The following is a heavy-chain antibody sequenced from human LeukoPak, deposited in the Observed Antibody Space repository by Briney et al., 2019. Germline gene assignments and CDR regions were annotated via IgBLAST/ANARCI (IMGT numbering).Heavy chain of an antibody. CDR3: ARVRTAAAGTVRYFQH. D-gene: IGHD6-13*01. CDR2: IYYSGST. Sequence: SETLSLTCTVSGGSISSYYWSWIRQPPGKGLEWIGYIYYSGSTNYNPSLKSRVTISVDTSKNQFSLKLSSVTAADTAVYYCARVRTAAAGTVRYFQHWGQGTLVTVSS. J-gene: IGHJ1*01. V-gene: IGHV4-59*01. CDR1: GGSISSYY.